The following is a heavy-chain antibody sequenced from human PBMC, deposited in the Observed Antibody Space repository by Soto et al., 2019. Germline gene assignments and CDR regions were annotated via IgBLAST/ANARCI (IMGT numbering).Heavy chain of an antibody. J-gene: IGHJ6*03. CDR1: GFTFSDYH. CDR3: ARATKLQYYTYMDV. CDR2: ISSSGSLI. V-gene: IGHV3-11*01. D-gene: IGHD3-10*01. Sequence: QVQLVESGGGLVKPGGSLRLSCAASGFTFSDYHMIWIRQAPGKGLECVSFISSSGSLIYYADSVKGRFTISRDNAKNSQDLQMKSLRAEDTAVYYCARATKLQYYTYMDVWGKGTSVTVSS.